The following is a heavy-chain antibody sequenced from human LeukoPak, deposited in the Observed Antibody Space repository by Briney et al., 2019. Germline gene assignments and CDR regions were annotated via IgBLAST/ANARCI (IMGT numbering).Heavy chain of an antibody. CDR2: IYSGGST. CDR1: GFTFLRHG. Sequence: PGGSLRLSCAASGFTFLRHGMTWVRQAPGKGLEWVSIIYSGGSTFYADSVKGRFTISRDNSNNTLFLQMNSLRAEDTAVYYCARGASVSGGTFDSWGQGTLVTVSS. CDR3: ARGASVSGGTFDS. V-gene: IGHV3-66*01. J-gene: IGHJ4*02. D-gene: IGHD1-26*01.